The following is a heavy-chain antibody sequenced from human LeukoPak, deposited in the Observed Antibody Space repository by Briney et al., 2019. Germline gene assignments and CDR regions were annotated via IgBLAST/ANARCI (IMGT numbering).Heavy chain of an antibody. CDR3: ARWGLYCSSTSCYPYFDY. J-gene: IGHJ4*02. CDR2: IYTSGST. V-gene: IGHV4-61*02. CDR1: GGSISSGSYY. Sequence: SETLSLTCTVSGGSISSGSYYWSWIRQPAGKGLEWIGRIYTSGSTNYNPSLKSRVTISVDTSKNQFSLKLSSVTAADTAVYYCARWGLYCSSTSCYPYFDYWGQGTLVTVSS. D-gene: IGHD2-2*01.